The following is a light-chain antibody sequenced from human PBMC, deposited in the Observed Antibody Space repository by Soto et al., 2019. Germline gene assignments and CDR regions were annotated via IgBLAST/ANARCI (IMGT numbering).Light chain of an antibody. CDR3: QQYDNWPWT. CDR2: GAS. Sequence: ILIKQPPTTLSVSPGEIASLSWRASQSVSSNLAWYQQKPGQAPRLLIYGASRRATGFPARFSGSGSGTDFTLTISSLQSEDFAVYYCQQYDNWPWTFGQGTKVDIK. CDR1: QSVSSN. J-gene: IGKJ1*01. V-gene: IGKV3-15*01.